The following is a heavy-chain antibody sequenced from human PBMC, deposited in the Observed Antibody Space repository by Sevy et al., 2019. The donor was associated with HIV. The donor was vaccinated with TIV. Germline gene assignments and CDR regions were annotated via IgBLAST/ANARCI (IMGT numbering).Heavy chain of an antibody. Sequence: ASVKVSCKASGYTFTGYYMHWVRQAPGQGLEWMGWINPNSGGTNYAQKFQGRVTMTRDTSISTAYMELSRLRSDETAVYYCARVLRGYYDSSGYYYFDYWGQGTLVTVSS. CDR2: INPNSGGT. V-gene: IGHV1-2*02. J-gene: IGHJ4*02. CDR3: ARVLRGYYDSSGYYYFDY. CDR1: GYTFTGYY. D-gene: IGHD3-22*01.